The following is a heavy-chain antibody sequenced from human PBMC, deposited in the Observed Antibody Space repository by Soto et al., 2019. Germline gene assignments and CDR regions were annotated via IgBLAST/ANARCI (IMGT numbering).Heavy chain of an antibody. D-gene: IGHD3-22*01. Sequence: QVQLQESGPGLVKPSETLSLTCTVSGVSISSYYWSWIRQPPGKGLEWIGYIYYSGSTHYNPSLKSRVTISGDTSKNQFSLKLSSVTAADTAVYYCARSRGGYFDYWGQGTLVTVSS. CDR3: ARSRGGYFDY. J-gene: IGHJ4*02. CDR1: GVSISSYY. CDR2: IYYSGST. V-gene: IGHV4-59*01.